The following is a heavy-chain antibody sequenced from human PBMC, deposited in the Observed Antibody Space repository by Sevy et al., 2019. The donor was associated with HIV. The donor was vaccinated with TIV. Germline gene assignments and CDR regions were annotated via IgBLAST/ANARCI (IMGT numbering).Heavy chain of an antibody. J-gene: IGHJ3*01. V-gene: IGHV4-30-2*01. CDR2: IYHSGNT. Sequence: SETLSLTCAVSGASISSGVYSWNWIRQPPGKGLEWIGYIYHSGNTYYNPSLKSRVTISVDRSNNQFSLKMRSVTAADTAVYYGARDGGTMTTPGCLDFWGQGIMVTVSS. CDR1: GASISSGVYS. D-gene: IGHD4-17*01. CDR3: ARDGGTMTTPGCLDF.